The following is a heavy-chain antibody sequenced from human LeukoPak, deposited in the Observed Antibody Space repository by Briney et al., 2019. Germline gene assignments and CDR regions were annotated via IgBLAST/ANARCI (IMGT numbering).Heavy chain of an antibody. D-gene: IGHD3/OR15-3a*01. Sequence: PGTSLRLSCAASGFNFDTSSMNWVRQAPGKGLEWFSFISYSSDTIYYADSVKGRFSISRDNAKNSLYLQMNSLRHEDTAVYYCARDRDWAFDYWGQGTLVTVSS. CDR2: ISYSSDTI. CDR3: ARDRDWAFDY. V-gene: IGHV3-48*02. J-gene: IGHJ4*02. CDR1: GFNFDTSS.